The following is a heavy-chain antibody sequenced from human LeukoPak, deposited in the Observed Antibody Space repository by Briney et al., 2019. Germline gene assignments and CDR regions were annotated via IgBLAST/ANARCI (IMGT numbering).Heavy chain of an antibody. D-gene: IGHD3-3*01. J-gene: IGHJ4*02. CDR2: IRADNGNT. CDR3: ARVPARNDFWSGYSGYFDY. V-gene: IGHV1-18*01. CDR1: GYTFSSYG. Sequence: ASVKVSCKASGYTFSSYGFSWVRQAPGQGLEWTGWIRADNGNTNYAQKVQGRVTMTTDTSTSTAYMQLWGLTSDDTAVYYCARVPARNDFWSGYSGYFDYWGQGTLVTVSS.